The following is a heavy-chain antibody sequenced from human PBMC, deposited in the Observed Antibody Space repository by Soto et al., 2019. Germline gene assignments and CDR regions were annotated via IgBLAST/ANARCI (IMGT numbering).Heavy chain of an antibody. CDR1: GYTFTGYY. J-gene: IGHJ6*02. Sequence: ASVKVSCKASGYTFTGYYMHWVRQAPGQGLEWMGWINPNSGGTNYAQKFQGRVTMTRDTSISTAYMELSRLRSDDTAVYYSARECSYSSGWPGGYYGMDVWGQGTTVTVS. D-gene: IGHD6-19*01. CDR2: INPNSGGT. V-gene: IGHV1-2*02. CDR3: ARECSYSSGWPGGYYGMDV.